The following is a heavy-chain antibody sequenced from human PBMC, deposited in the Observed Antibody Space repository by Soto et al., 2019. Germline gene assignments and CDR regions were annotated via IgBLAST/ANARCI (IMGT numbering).Heavy chain of an antibody. J-gene: IGHJ5*02. CDR2: TSSSGRIM. CDR1: GFTFSDHF. Sequence: QLQLVESGGGLVKPGGSLRLSCAASGFTFSDHFMSWIRQAPGKGLEWVSCTSSSGRIMYTADSVKGRFTVSRDNVKNSLFLQMNSLRADDTAVYYCARDQGIKPENWFDPWGQGTLVTVSS. V-gene: IGHV3-11*01. CDR3: ARDQGIKPENWFDP. D-gene: IGHD3-10*01.